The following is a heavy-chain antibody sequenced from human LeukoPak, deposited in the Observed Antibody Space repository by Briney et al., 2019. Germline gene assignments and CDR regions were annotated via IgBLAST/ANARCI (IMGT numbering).Heavy chain of an antibody. D-gene: IGHD5-18*01. Sequence: ASVKVSCKASGYTFTGYYMHWVRQAPGQGLEWMGWINPNSGGTNYARKFQGRVTMTRDTSISTAYMELSRLRSDDTAVYYCARGLYSYGFDYWGQGTLVTVSS. CDR2: INPNSGGT. CDR1: GYTFTGYY. CDR3: ARGLYSYGFDY. J-gene: IGHJ4*02. V-gene: IGHV1-2*02.